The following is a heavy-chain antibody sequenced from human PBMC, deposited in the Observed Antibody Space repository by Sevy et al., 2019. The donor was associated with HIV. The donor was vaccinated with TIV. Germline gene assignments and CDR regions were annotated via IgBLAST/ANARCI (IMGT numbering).Heavy chain of an antibody. CDR2: ISSSSSYI. V-gene: IGHV3-21*01. CDR3: AGENYYDSTAYRFDY. Sequence: GGSLRLSCAASGFIFSNYNMNWVRQAPGKGLEWVSSISSSSSYIYYADSVKGRFTISRDNAKNSLYLQMNSQRAEETAVYYCAGENYYDSTAYRFDYWGQGTLVTVSS. D-gene: IGHD3-22*01. J-gene: IGHJ4*02. CDR1: GFIFSNYN.